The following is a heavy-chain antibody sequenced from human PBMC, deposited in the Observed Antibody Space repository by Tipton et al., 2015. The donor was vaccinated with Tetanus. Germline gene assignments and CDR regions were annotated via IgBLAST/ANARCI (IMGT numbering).Heavy chain of an antibody. CDR2: INRNGGGK. CDR3: ARDRGEDWPNFYYMDV. Sequence: SLRLSCSASGFIFSNYWMSWVRQAPGKGLEWVANINRNGGGKYYVDSVKGRFTISRDEAKKSVYLEMSSLTVGDTAVYYCARDRGEDWPNFYYMDVWGKGATVTVSS. D-gene: IGHD3/OR15-3a*01. V-gene: IGHV3-7*01. CDR1: GFIFSNYW. J-gene: IGHJ6*03.